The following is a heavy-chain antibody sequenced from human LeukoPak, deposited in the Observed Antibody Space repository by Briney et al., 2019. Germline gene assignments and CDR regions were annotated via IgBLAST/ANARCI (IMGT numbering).Heavy chain of an antibody. D-gene: IGHD5-18*01. CDR1: GFTFSFYN. CDR2: INSDGSIT. V-gene: IGHV3-74*01. CDR3: ARDAVDTANAV. J-gene: IGHJ6*02. Sequence: SGGSLRLSCATSGFTFSFYNMNWVRHAPGKGLVWVSHINSDGSITSYADSVKGRFTISRDNAKNTLYLQMNSLRAEDTAVYYCARDAVDTANAVWGQGTTVTVSS.